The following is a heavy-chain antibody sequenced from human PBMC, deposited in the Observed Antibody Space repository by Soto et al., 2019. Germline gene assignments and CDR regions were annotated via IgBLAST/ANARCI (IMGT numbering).Heavy chain of an antibody. CDR2: ISSSSSTI. V-gene: IGHV3-48*01. Sequence: GESLKISCAASGFTFSSYSMNWVRQAPGKGLEWVSYISSSSSTIYYADSVKGRFTISRDNAKNSRYLQMNSLRAEDTAVYYCARGYFDWLLYADDAFDIWGQGTMVTVSS. CDR3: ARGYFDWLLYADDAFDI. CDR1: GFTFSSYS. D-gene: IGHD3-9*01. J-gene: IGHJ3*02.